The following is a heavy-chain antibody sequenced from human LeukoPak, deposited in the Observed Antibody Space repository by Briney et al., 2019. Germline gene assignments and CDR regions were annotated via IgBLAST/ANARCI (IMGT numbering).Heavy chain of an antibody. CDR1: GYTFTSYG. CDR3: ARDGYYYDSSGYNYGLDY. D-gene: IGHD3-22*01. V-gene: IGHV1-2*02. CDR2: IAPNSGGT. J-gene: IGHJ4*02. Sequence: ASVKVSCKASGYTFTSYGISWVRQAPGQGLEWMGWIAPNSGGTNYAQKFQGRVTMTRDTSISTAYMELSRLRSDDTAIYYCARDGYYYDSSGYNYGLDYWGQGTLVTVSS.